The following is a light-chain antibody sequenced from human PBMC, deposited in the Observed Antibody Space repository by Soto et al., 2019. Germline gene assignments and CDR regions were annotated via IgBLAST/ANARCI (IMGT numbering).Light chain of an antibody. CDR2: GAS. J-gene: IGKJ5*01. CDR1: QNINSDY. Sequence: EIVLTQSPGTLSLSPGERATLSCRASQNINSDYFAWYQQKPGQAPRLLIYGASTRATGVPPRFSGSGSGTDFTLTISSLEPEDFAVYYCQQRSNWPPITFGQGTRLEIK. CDR3: QQRSNWPPIT. V-gene: IGKV3-11*01.